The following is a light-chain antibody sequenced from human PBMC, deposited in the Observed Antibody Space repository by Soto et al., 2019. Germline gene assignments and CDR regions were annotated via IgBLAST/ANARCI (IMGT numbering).Light chain of an antibody. J-gene: IGLJ2*01. CDR1: SSDVGGYNY. Sequence: QSALTQPASVSGSPGQSITISCTGTSSDVGGYNYVSWYQQHPGKAPKLMIYDVSHRPSGVSNRFSGSKSGNTASLSISGLQAEDEADYYCSSYTNSDTLVFGGGTKLTVL. V-gene: IGLV2-14*01. CDR2: DVS. CDR3: SSYTNSDTLV.